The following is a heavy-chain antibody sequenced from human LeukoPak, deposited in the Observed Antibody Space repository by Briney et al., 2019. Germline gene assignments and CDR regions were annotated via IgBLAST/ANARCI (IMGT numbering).Heavy chain of an antibody. CDR1: GGSFRGYY. CDR3: ARGNYYDSSGPNWFDP. V-gene: IGHV4-34*01. CDR2: INHSGST. Sequence: PSETLSLTCAVYGGSFRGYYWSWVRQPPGKGLEWIGEINHSGSTNYNPSLKSRVTISVDTSKNQFSLKLSSVTAADTAVYYCARGNYYDSSGPNWFDPWGQGTLVTVSS. D-gene: IGHD3-22*01. J-gene: IGHJ5*02.